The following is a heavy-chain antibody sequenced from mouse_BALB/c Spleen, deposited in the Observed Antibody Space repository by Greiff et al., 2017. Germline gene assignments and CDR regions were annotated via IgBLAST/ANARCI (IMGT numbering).Heavy chain of an antibody. CDR2: ISSGGSYT. V-gene: IGHV5-6-4*01. Sequence: DVMLVESGGGLVKPGGSLKLSCAASGFTFSSYTMSWVRQTPEKRLEWVATISSGGSYTYYPDSVKGRFTISRDNAKNTLYLQMSSLKSEDTAMYYCTREISITTVVAYYFDYWGQGTTLTVSS. CDR3: TREISITTVVAYYFDY. D-gene: IGHD1-1*01. CDR1: GFTFSSYT. J-gene: IGHJ2*01.